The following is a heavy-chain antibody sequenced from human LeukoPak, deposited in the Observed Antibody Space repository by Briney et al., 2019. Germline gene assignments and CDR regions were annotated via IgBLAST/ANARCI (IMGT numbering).Heavy chain of an antibody. CDR3: ARGDSYGSPSFDY. CDR2: IYHGGST. Sequence: SGTLSLTCAVSGGSISSSNWWSWVRQPPGKGLEWIGEIYHGGSTNYNPSLKSRVTISVDKSKNQFSLKLSSVTAADTAVYYCARGDSYGSPSFDYWGQGTLVTVSS. J-gene: IGHJ4*02. D-gene: IGHD5-18*01. V-gene: IGHV4-4*02. CDR1: GGSISSSNW.